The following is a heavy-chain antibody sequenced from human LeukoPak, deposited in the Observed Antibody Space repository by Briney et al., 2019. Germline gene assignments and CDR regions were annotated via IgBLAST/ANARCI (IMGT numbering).Heavy chain of an antibody. CDR3: AREVQLEPSTAAFDI. D-gene: IGHD1-1*01. V-gene: IGHV3-23*01. Sequence: GGSLRLSCAASGFTFSSYAMSWVRQAPGKGLEWVSAISGSGGSTYYADSVKGRFTISRDNAKNSLYLQMNSLRAEDTAVYYCAREVQLEPSTAAFDIWGQGTLVTVSS. CDR1: GFTFSSYA. J-gene: IGHJ1*01. CDR2: ISGSGGST.